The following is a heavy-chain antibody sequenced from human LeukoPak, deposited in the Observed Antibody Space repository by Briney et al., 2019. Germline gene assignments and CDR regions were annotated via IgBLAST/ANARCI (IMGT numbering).Heavy chain of an antibody. V-gene: IGHV3-23*01. CDR2: ISGSGSST. Sequence: GGSLRLSCAASGFTSRVYAMTWVRQVPGKGLEWVSGISGSGSSTYSADSVKGRFTISRDNSKNTLYLQMNSLRAEDTAVYYCAKVAGVDTAMVDFDYWAREPWSPSPQ. J-gene: IGHJ4*02. D-gene: IGHD5-18*01. CDR1: GFTSRVYA. CDR3: AKVAGVDTAMVDFDY.